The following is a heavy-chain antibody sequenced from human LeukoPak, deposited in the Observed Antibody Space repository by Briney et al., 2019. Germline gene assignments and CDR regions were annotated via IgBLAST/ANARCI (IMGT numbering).Heavy chain of an antibody. V-gene: IGHV3-74*01. CDR1: GFXFSSYW. J-gene: IGHJ4*02. D-gene: IGHD6-19*01. CDR3: ARARWSSTGWFLGY. Sequence: PGGSLRLSCAASGFXFSSYWIHWVRQAPGKGLVWVSRVNPQGSGTSYTDSVKGRFTISRDNAKDALHLRMDNLRVEDTAVYYCARARWSSTGWFLGYWGQGTLVTVSS. CDR2: VNPQGSGT.